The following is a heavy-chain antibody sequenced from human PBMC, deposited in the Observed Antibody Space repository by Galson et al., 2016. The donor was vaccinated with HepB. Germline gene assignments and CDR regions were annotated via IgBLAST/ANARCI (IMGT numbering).Heavy chain of an antibody. D-gene: IGHD3-10*01. CDR1: GFTFSNYW. V-gene: IGHV3-7*01. CDR3: ARDFGGPLDY. CDR2: MKLDGSKE. J-gene: IGHJ4*02. Sequence: SLRLSCAASGFTFSNYWMTWVRQAPGKGLEWVANMKLDGSKEHYVDSVEGRFSISRDSAKNSVYLQMNSLRAEDSALYYCARDFGGPLDYWGQGILVTVSS.